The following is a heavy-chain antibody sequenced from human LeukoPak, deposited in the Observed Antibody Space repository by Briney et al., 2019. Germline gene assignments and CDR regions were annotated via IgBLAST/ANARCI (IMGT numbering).Heavy chain of an antibody. CDR3: ARVLYFRENSYAGPFDQ. V-gene: IGHV3-7*01. CDR1: GFTFSTYA. Sequence: GGSLRLSCAVSGFTFSTYAMSWVRQAPGKGLEWVANIREDGSEAYYVDFVKGRFTISRDNDKNSLHLQMNSLRVEDTAVYYCARVLYFRENSYAGPFDQWGQGTLVTVSS. D-gene: IGHD5-18*01. CDR2: IREDGSEA. J-gene: IGHJ4*02.